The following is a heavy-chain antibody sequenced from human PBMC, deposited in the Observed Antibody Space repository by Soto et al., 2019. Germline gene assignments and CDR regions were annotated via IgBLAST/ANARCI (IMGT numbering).Heavy chain of an antibody. Sequence: QVQLVESGGGVVQPGRSLRLSCAASGFTFSSYGMHWVRQAPGKGLEWVAVISYDGSNKYYADSVKGRFTISRDNSKNQLYLQMNSLRAEDTAVYYCAKDLYSSSHGGPDYWGQGTLVTVSS. D-gene: IGHD6-6*01. V-gene: IGHV3-30*18. CDR2: ISYDGSNK. J-gene: IGHJ4*02. CDR1: GFTFSSYG. CDR3: AKDLYSSSHGGPDY.